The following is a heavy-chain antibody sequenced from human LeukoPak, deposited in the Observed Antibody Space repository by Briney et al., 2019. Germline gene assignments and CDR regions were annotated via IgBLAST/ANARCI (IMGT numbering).Heavy chain of an antibody. CDR2: IIPILGIA. D-gene: IGHD6-19*01. V-gene: IGHV1-69*04. J-gene: IGHJ4*02. Sequence: SVKVSCKASGGTFSSYAISWVRQAPGQGLEWMGRIIPILGIANYAQKFQGRVTIAADKSTSTAYMELSSLRSEDTAVYYCARAPSGWYLIYWGQGTLVTVSS. CDR1: GGTFSSYA. CDR3: ARAPSGWYLIY.